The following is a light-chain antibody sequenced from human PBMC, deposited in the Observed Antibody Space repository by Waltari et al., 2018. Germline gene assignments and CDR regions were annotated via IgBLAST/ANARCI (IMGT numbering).Light chain of an antibody. J-gene: IGLJ2*01. CDR1: RNDVGGYNY. Sequence: QSALTQPASVSGSPGQSISISCTGTRNDVGGYNYVSWYQQHPGKAPKLMIYEVNNRPSGVSNRFSGSKSGNTASLTISGLQAEDEADYYCSSYTSSTTRVSGGGTKLTVL. V-gene: IGLV2-14*01. CDR2: EVN. CDR3: SSYTSSTTRV.